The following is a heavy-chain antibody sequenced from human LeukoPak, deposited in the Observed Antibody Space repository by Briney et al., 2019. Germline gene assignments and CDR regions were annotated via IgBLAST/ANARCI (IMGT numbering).Heavy chain of an antibody. CDR3: ASELQKLSSGWYKDY. CDR2: IIPILGIA. Sequence: ASVKVSCKASGYTFTGYYMHWVRQAPGQGLEWMGRIIPILGIANYAQKFQGRVTITADKSTSTAYMELSSLRSEDTAVYYCASELQKLSSGWYKDYWGQGTLVTVSS. V-gene: IGHV1-69*04. D-gene: IGHD6-19*01. J-gene: IGHJ4*02. CDR1: GYTFTGYY.